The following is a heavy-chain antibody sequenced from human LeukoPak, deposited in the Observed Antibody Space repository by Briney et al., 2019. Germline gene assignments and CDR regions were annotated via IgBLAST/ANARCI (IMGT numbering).Heavy chain of an antibody. CDR2: IYGGGST. J-gene: IGHJ4*02. V-gene: IGHV3-66*02. CDR3: ARGEYQLPQGN. D-gene: IGHD2-2*01. CDR1: GFTVSSNY. Sequence: GGSLRLSCAASGFTVSSNYMSWVGQAPGKGLEWVSVIYGGGSTYYADSVKGRFTISRDNSNNTLYLQMNSLRAEDTAVYYCARGEYQLPQGNWGQGTLVTVSS.